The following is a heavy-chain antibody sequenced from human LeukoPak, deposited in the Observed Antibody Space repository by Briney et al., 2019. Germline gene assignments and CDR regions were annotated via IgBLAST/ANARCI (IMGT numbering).Heavy chain of an antibody. V-gene: IGHV2-5*02. CDR1: GFSLTTSAVG. CDR3: VNGRYGDNLAY. D-gene: IGHD2-21*02. J-gene: IGHJ4*02. CDR2: IYWGDDK. Sequence: SGPTLVNPTQTLTLTCTFSGFSLTTSAVGVGWIRQPPGKALEWLAFIYWGDDKRYRPSLKSRLPITKDTSTNQVVLTMTDLDLVDTATFYCVNGRYGDNLAYWGQGTRVTVSS.